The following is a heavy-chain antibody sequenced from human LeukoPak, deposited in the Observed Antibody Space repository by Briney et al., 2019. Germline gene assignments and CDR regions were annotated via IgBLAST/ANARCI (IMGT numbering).Heavy chain of an antibody. J-gene: IGHJ5*02. Sequence: GGSLRLSCAASGFTFSDYYMSWIRQAPGKGLEWVSYISSSGSTIYYADSVKGRFTISRGNAKNSLYLQMNSLRAEDTAVYYCARDCSEDYGGNSIPFDPWGQGTLVTVSS. V-gene: IGHV3-11*01. D-gene: IGHD4-23*01. CDR2: ISSSGSTI. CDR3: ARDCSEDYGGNSIPFDP. CDR1: GFTFSDYY.